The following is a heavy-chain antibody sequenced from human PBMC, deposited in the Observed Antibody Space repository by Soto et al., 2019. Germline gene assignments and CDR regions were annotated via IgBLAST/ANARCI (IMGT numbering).Heavy chain of an antibody. D-gene: IGHD3-16*01. CDR3: ARDNLAFQGAFDL. CDR1: GFVFSDFQ. V-gene: IGHV3-21*01. Sequence: PGGSLRLSCAASGFVFSDFQFNWVRQAPGGGLEWLSSITGTSAFTEYAESIEGRFTIARDNPNKLLFLHMDNLRPEDTAVYYCARDNLAFQGAFDLWGQGTLVTVS. J-gene: IGHJ4*02. CDR2: ITGTSAFT.